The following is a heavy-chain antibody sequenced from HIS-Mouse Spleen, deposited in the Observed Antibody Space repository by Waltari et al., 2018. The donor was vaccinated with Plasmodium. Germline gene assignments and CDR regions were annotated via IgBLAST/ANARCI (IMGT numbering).Heavy chain of an antibody. CDR1: GGSFIGYY. CDR3: ARGRVLGTSSGYFDL. J-gene: IGHJ2*01. V-gene: IGHV4-34*01. D-gene: IGHD3-10*01. CDR2: INHSGST. Sequence: QVQLQQWGAGLLKPSETLSLTCAVYGGSFIGYYWSWIRQPPWKGLEWIGEINHSGSTNYNPSLKSRVTISVDTSKNQFSLKLSSVTAADTAVYYCARGRVLGTSSGYFDLWGRGTLVTVSS.